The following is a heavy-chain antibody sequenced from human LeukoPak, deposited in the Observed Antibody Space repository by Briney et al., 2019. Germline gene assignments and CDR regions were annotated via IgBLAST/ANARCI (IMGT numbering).Heavy chain of an antibody. J-gene: IGHJ4*02. CDR1: GGSISSGSYY. V-gene: IGHV4-61*02. CDR3: TGYSGNETEY. D-gene: IGHD5-12*01. CDR2: IYTSGST. Sequence: SETLSLTCTVSGGSISSGSYYWSWIRQPAGKGLEWIGRIYTSGSTNYNPSLKSRVTISVDTSKNQFSLKLSSVTAADTAVYYCTGYSGNETEYWGQGTLVTVSS.